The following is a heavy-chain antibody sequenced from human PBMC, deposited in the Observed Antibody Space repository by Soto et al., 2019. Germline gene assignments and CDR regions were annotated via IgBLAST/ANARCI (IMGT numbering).Heavy chain of an antibody. Sequence: EVQLVESGGGLIQPGGSLRLSCAASGFTVSSNYMSWVRQAPGKGLEWVSVIYSGGSTYYADSVKGRFTISRDNSKNTLYLQMNSLRAEDTAVYYCARLDRITGTTGAYYFDYWGQGTLVTVSS. V-gene: IGHV3-53*01. CDR3: ARLDRITGTTGAYYFDY. CDR1: GFTVSSNY. CDR2: IYSGGST. J-gene: IGHJ4*02. D-gene: IGHD1-20*01.